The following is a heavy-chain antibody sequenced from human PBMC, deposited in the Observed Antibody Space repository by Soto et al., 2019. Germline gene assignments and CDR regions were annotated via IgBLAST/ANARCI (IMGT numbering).Heavy chain of an antibody. Sequence: GGSLRLSCAASGFSFSSSAMTWARQAPGKGLEWVSFISASSTSTYYADSVQGRFTISRDNSKNTLYLQMSSLRAEDTALYYCVKFGAPRYFDYWGQGSLVIVSS. D-gene: IGHD3-16*02. CDR3: VKFGAPRYFDY. CDR1: GFSFSSSA. CDR2: ISASSTST. V-gene: IGHV3-23*01. J-gene: IGHJ4*02.